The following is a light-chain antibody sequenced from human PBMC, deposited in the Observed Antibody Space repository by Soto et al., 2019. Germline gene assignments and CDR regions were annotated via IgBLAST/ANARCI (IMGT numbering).Light chain of an antibody. CDR2: DAS. Sequence: PGERATLSCRASQSVSSYLAWYQQKPGQAPRLLIYDASNRATGIPARFSGSGSGTDFTLTISSLEPEDFAVYYCQQRSNWVSFGQGTRLEIK. CDR3: QQRSNWVS. CDR1: QSVSSY. V-gene: IGKV3-11*01. J-gene: IGKJ5*01.